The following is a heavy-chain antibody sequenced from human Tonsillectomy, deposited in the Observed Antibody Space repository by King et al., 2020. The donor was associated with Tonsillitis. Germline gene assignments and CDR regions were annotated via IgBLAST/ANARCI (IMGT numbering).Heavy chain of an antibody. Sequence: VQLVESGGGLVQPGGSLRLSCAASGFTFSSYAMSWVRQAPGKGLEWVSAISGSGGSTYYADSVKGRFTISRDNSKNTLYLQMNSLRAEDTAVYYCAKEGAYGDYVVYYYYGMYVWGQGTTVTVSS. CDR2: ISGSGGST. V-gene: IGHV3-23*04. CDR3: AKEGAYGDYVVYYYYGMYV. J-gene: IGHJ6*02. D-gene: IGHD4-17*01. CDR1: GFTFSSYA.